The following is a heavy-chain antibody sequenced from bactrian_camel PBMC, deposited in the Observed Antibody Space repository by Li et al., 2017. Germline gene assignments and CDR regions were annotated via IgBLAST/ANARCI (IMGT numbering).Heavy chain of an antibody. Sequence: QVQLVESGGGSVQPGGSLKLSCQASGSALSIWTILGWFRQAPGKEREGVGRIHTSGGTTSYADSVKGRFTISKDNAKDTLYLQMNSLKPEDTAMYYCAAREVAPWGRFCNGGYNYWGQGTQVTVS. CDR2: IHTSGGTT. J-gene: IGHJ4*01. CDR1: GSALSIWT. CDR3: AAREVAPWGRFCNGGYNY. D-gene: IGHD7*01. V-gene: IGHV3S1*01.